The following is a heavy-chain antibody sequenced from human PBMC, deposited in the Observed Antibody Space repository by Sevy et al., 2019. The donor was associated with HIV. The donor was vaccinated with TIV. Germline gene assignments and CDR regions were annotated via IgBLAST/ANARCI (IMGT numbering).Heavy chain of an antibody. D-gene: IGHD2-15*01. CDR2: FDPEDGET. CDR3: ATTCGQCRLRVAFDL. CDR1: GYTLTELS. Sequence: ASVKVSCKVSGYTLTELSMHWVRQAPGKGLEWMGGFDPEDGETIYAQKFQGRVTMTEDTSTDTAYMDLSSLRSEDTAVYYWATTCGQCRLRVAFDLWGKGTMVTVSS. V-gene: IGHV1-24*01. J-gene: IGHJ3*01.